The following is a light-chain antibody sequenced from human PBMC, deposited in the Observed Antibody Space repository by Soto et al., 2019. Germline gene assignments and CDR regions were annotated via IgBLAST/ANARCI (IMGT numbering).Light chain of an antibody. V-gene: IGKV3-20*01. CDR2: GAS. J-gene: IGKJ1*01. Sequence: VVLTQSPGTLSLSPGERATLVCRASQSVSNNYLAWYQQKPGQAPRLLIYGASNRATGIPDRFSGSGSGTDFALTISRLEPEDFAVYYCQQYGSSGTFGQGTKVDIK. CDR3: QQYGSSGT. CDR1: QSVSNNY.